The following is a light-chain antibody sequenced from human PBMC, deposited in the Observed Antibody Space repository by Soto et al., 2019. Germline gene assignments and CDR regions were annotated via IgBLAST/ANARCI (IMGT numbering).Light chain of an antibody. CDR2: EVR. CDR3: SSYASTSSYV. Sequence: QSALTQPASVSGSPGQSITISCTGTSSDVGGYNHVSWYQQHLGKAPKLIIYEVRNRPSGVSDRFSASKSGNTASLTISGLQAEDEADYYCSSYASTSSYVFGTGTKLTVL. CDR1: SSDVGGYNH. V-gene: IGLV2-14*01. J-gene: IGLJ1*01.